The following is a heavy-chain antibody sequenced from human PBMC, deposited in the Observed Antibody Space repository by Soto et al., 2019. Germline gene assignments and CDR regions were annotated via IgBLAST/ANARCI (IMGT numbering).Heavy chain of an antibody. Sequence: SETLSLTCTVSGGSIGSSSYYWGWIRQPPGKGLEWIGSIYYSGSTYYNPSLKSRVTISVDTSKNQFSLKLSSVTAADTAVYYCARLGGDCSGGSCYYYYMDVWGKGTTVS. J-gene: IGHJ6*03. CDR1: GGSIGSSSYY. CDR2: IYYSGST. D-gene: IGHD2-15*01. V-gene: IGHV4-39*01. CDR3: ARLGGDCSGGSCYYYYMDV.